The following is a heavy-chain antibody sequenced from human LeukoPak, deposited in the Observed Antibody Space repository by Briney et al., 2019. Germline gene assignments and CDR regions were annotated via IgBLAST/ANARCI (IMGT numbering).Heavy chain of an antibody. D-gene: IGHD1-14*01. J-gene: IGHJ3*02. CDR1: GFTFDDYA. CDR3: AKDTYNRGSLDAFDI. V-gene: IGHV3-9*01. Sequence: SLRLSCAASGFTFDDYAMHWVRQAPGKGLEWVSGISWNSGSIAYADSVTGRFTISRDNAKNSLYLQMNSLRAEDTALYYCAKDTYNRGSLDAFDIWGQGTMVTVSS. CDR2: ISWNSGSI.